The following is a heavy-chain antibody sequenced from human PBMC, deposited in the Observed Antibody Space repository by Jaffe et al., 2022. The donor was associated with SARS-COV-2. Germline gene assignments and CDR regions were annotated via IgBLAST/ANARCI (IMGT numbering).Heavy chain of an antibody. CDR3: ARQAFRAVAGRNDAFDI. J-gene: IGHJ3*02. D-gene: IGHD6-19*01. CDR2: IYPGDSDT. CDR1: GYSFTSYW. Sequence: EVQLVQSGAEVKKPGESLKISCKGSGYSFTSYWIGWVRQMPGKGLEWMGIIYPGDSDTRYSPSFQGQVTISADKSISTAYLQWSSLKASDTAMYYCARQAFRAVAGRNDAFDIWGQGTMVTVSS. V-gene: IGHV5-51*01.